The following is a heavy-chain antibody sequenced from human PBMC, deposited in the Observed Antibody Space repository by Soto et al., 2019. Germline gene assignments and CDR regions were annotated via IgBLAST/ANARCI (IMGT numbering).Heavy chain of an antibody. J-gene: IGHJ4*02. D-gene: IGHD4-4*01. Sequence: EVQLLGSGGGLVQPGGSLRLSRVGSGFPFSTYWMNWVRQAPGKGLEWVANINPDGNVGTYVDSVRGRFTTSRDNAKNSLYLQMNSLRADDTAVYFCAGWGGHDYNYWGQGIMVTVSS. CDR3: AGWGGHDYNY. CDR2: INPDGNVG. V-gene: IGHV3-7*03. CDR1: GFPFSTYW.